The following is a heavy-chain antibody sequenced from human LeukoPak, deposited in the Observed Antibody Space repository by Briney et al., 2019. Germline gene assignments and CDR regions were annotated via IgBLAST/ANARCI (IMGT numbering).Heavy chain of an antibody. CDR2: IYHSGST. Sequence: SGTLSLTCAVSGGSISSSNWWSWVRQPPGKGLEWIGEIYHSGSTNYNPSLKSRVTISVDTSKNQFSLKLSSVTAADTAVYYCASAMIGVPDDAFDIWGQGTMVTVSS. J-gene: IGHJ3*02. CDR3: ASAMIGVPDDAFDI. CDR1: GGSISSSNW. V-gene: IGHV4-4*02. D-gene: IGHD3-22*01.